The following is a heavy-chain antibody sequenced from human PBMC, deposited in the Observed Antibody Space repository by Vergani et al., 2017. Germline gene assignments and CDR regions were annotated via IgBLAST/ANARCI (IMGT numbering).Heavy chain of an antibody. D-gene: IGHD6-13*01. CDR3: ARDGRIAAAGMGGVGWFDP. CDR1: GGSISSGSYY. CDR2: IYTSGST. Sequence: QVQLQESGPGLVKPSQTLSLTCTVSGGSISSGSYYWSWIRQPAGKGLEWIGRIYTSGSTNYNPSLKSRVTISVDTSKNQFSLKLSSVTAADTAVYYCARDGRIAAAGMGGVGWFDPWGQGTLVTVSS. J-gene: IGHJ5*02. V-gene: IGHV4-61*02.